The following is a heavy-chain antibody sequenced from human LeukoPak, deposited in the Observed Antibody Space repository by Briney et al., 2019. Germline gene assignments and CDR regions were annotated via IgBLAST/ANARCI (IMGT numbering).Heavy chain of an antibody. CDR3: ARAESDSSGYYYPFDY. J-gene: IGHJ4*02. Sequence: GGSLRLSCAASGFTFSSYAMHWVRQAPGKGLEWVAVISYDGSNKYYADSVKDRFTISRDNSKNTLYLQMNSLRAEDTAVYYCARAESDSSGYYYPFDYWGQGTLVTASS. D-gene: IGHD3-22*01. CDR1: GFTFSSYA. V-gene: IGHV3-30-3*01. CDR2: ISYDGSNK.